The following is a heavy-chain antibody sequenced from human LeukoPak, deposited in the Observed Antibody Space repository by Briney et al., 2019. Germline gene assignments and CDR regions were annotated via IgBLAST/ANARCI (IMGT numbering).Heavy chain of an antibody. CDR3: ARGGSSSTWYYYFDH. Sequence: GGSLRLSCAASGFTFSTYAMHWVCQAPGKGLEWVAVMSFDGSNEYYADSVKGRFTISRDNSKNTLYLQMNSLSVEDTAVFYCARGGSSSTWYYYFDHWGQGTPVTVSS. CDR1: GFTFSTYA. CDR2: MSFDGSNE. J-gene: IGHJ4*02. D-gene: IGHD6-13*01. V-gene: IGHV3-30-3*01.